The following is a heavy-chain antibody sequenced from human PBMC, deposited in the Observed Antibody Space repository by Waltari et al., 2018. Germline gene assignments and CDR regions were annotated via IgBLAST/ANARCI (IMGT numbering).Heavy chain of an antibody. CDR3: VTGLTTVTAKDYFDH. Sequence: EVQLVESGGGSVQPGGSLRLSCAASGMTLSSYWMNWVRQAPGKELEWVANIKQDGSEKKYVDSVEGRFSISRDNAQNSLYLQMNSLRAEDTAIYYCVTGLTTVTAKDYFDHWGQGALVTVSS. D-gene: IGHD4-17*01. CDR2: IKQDGSEK. CDR1: GMTLSSYW. V-gene: IGHV3-7*01. J-gene: IGHJ4*02.